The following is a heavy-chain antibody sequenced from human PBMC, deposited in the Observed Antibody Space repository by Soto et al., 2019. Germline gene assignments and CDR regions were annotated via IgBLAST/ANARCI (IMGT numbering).Heavy chain of an antibody. V-gene: IGHV3-23*01. Sequence: EVQLLQSGGGLAQPGTSLRLSCAASGFTFKYYAMTWVRQAPGKGLEWVSTISGSGDKTDYADSVKGRFRVSRDNSKDTLYLQMDSLRADDTALYYCARESNWYGGQYFQDWGQGTLVTVSS. J-gene: IGHJ1*01. D-gene: IGHD1-1*01. CDR1: GFTFKYYA. CDR3: ARESNWYGGQYFQD. CDR2: ISGSGDKT.